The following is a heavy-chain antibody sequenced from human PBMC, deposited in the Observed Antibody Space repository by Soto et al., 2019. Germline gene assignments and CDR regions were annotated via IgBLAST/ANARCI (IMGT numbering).Heavy chain of an antibody. J-gene: IGHJ6*02. CDR2: MNPNSGNT. D-gene: IGHD6-6*01. V-gene: IGHV1-8*01. CDR3: ATTGPRSSSTFRYYLYGMVV. CDR1: GYTFTSYD. Sequence: QVQLVQSGAEVKKPGASVKVSCKASGYTFTSYDINWVRQATGQGLEWMGWMNPNSGNTGYAQKCXXTGAIARHTSIXPXYXXLRSLRAEHTAAYYCATTGPRSSSTFRYYLYGMVVWGQGTTVTLSS.